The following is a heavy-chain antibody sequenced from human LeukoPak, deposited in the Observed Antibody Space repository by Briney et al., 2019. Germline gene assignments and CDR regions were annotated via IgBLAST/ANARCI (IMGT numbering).Heavy chain of an antibody. D-gene: IGHD3-9*01. CDR2: IYYSGST. CDR3: ARLSSVRYFDWLLFNYFDY. CDR1: GGSVSSSSYY. J-gene: IGHJ4*02. Sequence: SETLSLTCTVSGGSVSSSSYYWGWIRQPPGKGLEWIGSIYYSGSTYYNPSLKSRVTISVDTSKNPFSLKLSSVTAADTAVYYCARLSSVRYFDWLLFNYFDYWGQGTLVTVSS. V-gene: IGHV4-39*01.